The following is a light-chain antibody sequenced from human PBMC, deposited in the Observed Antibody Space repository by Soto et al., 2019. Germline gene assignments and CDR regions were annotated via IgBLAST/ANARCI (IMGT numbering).Light chain of an antibody. J-gene: IGKJ2*01. CDR1: QSVSTY. CDR3: QQRSNWPRT. V-gene: IGKV3-11*01. Sequence: EIVLTQSPATLSLSPGERATLSCRASQSVSTYLAWYQQKPGQAPRLLIYDASNRATGTPARFSGSGSGTDFTLTSSSLESEDFAVYYCQQRSNWPRTLGQGTKLEI. CDR2: DAS.